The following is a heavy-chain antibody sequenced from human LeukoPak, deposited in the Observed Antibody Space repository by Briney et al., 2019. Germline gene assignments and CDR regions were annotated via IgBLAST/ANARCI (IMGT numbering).Heavy chain of an antibody. J-gene: IGHJ4*02. CDR3: ARDEGPD. CDR1: GFTFSSYA. V-gene: IGHV3-30-3*01. Sequence: PGGSLRLSCAASGFTFSSYAMHWVRQAPGKGLEWVAVRSYDGSNKYYADSVKGRFTISRDNSKNTLYLQMNSLRAEDTAVYYCARDEGPDWGQGTLVTVSS. CDR2: RSYDGSNK.